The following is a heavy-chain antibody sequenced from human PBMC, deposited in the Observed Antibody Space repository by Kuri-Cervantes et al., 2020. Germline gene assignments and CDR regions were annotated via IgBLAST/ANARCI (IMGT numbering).Heavy chain of an antibody. CDR3: ARVVVNTPTY. Sequence: ASVKVSCKASGYTFTNYGIAWVRKAPGQGLEWMGWISVDNGDTKFAQNLQGRVTLTTDTSTSTAYLELRSLRSDDTAVYYCARVVVNTPTYWGQGTLVTVSS. CDR2: ISVDNGDT. CDR1: GYTFTNYG. V-gene: IGHV1-18*01. J-gene: IGHJ4*02. D-gene: IGHD5-18*01.